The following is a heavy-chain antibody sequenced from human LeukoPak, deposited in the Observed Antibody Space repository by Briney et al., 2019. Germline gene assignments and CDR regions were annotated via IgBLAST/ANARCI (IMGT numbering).Heavy chain of an antibody. V-gene: IGHV1-3*01. Sequence: ASVNVSCKASGYTFTSYAMHWVRQAPGQRLEWMGWINAGNGNTKYSQKFQGRVTITRDTSASTAYMELSSLRSEDTAVYYCARDREVWGSYRYYYYYYGMDVWGQGTTVTVSS. J-gene: IGHJ6*02. CDR1: GYTFTSYA. D-gene: IGHD3-16*02. CDR2: INAGNGNT. CDR3: ARDREVWGSYRYYYYYYGMDV.